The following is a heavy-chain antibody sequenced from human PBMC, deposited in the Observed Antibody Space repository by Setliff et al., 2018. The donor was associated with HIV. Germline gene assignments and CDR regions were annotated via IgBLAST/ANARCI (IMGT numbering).Heavy chain of an antibody. Sequence: SETLSLTCTVSGVSIGSSSYYWGWIRQPPGKGLEWIGSICYSGSTCYNPSLRSRLTISVDTSKNQFSLRLASVTAADTAVYFCAKMGDYYDGSGYNYPFNIWGQGTLVTVSS. CDR1: GVSIGSSSYY. CDR2: ICYSGST. J-gene: IGHJ1*01. D-gene: IGHD3-22*01. V-gene: IGHV4-39*01. CDR3: AKMGDYYDGSGYNYPFNI.